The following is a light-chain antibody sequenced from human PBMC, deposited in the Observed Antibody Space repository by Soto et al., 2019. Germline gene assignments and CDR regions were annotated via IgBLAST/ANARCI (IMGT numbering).Light chain of an antibody. CDR2: GAS. Sequence: EIVLTQSPGTLSLSLGERATLSCRASQTVSSSYLAWYQQKPGQAPRLLIYGASSRATGIPDRFSGSGSGTDFTLTISRLEPEDFAVFYCHQCDTSPFTFGGGTKVDIK. J-gene: IGKJ4*01. CDR1: QTVSSSY. V-gene: IGKV3-20*01. CDR3: HQCDTSPFT.